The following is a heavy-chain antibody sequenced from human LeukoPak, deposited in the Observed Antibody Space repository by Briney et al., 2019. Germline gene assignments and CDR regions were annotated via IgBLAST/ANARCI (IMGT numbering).Heavy chain of an antibody. V-gene: IGHV3-30*18. CDR3: AKDRGPFAVVPDY. CDR1: GFTFSSYG. Sequence: GGSLRLSCAASGFTFSSYGMHWVRQAPGKGLEWVAVISYDGSNKYYADSVKGRFTISRDNSKNTLYLQMNSLRAEDTALYYCAKDRGPFAVVPDYWGQGTLVTVSS. J-gene: IGHJ4*02. CDR2: ISYDGSNK. D-gene: IGHD3-10*01.